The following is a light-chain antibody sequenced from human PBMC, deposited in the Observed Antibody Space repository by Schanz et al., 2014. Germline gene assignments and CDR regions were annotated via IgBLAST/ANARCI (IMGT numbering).Light chain of an antibody. V-gene: IGLV2-14*01. Sequence: QSALTQPASVSGSPGQSITISCTGTSSDVGGYNYVSWYQQHPGKAPKLMIYDVTNRPSGVSNRFSGSKSGNTASLTISGLQAEDEADYYCAVWDDSLNGYVFGTGTKLTVL. CDR2: DVT. CDR1: SSDVGGYNY. J-gene: IGLJ1*01. CDR3: AVWDDSLNGYV.